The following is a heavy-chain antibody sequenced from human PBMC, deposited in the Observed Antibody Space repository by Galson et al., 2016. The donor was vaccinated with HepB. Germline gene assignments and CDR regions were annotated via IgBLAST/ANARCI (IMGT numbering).Heavy chain of an antibody. V-gene: IGHV3-23*01. CDR2: IGGSGDST. CDR1: GFRFSNYA. Sequence: SLRLSCAASGFRFSNYAMSWVRQAPGKGPQWVSAIGGSGDSTFYADSVKGLFTISRDNSKNTLFLQMNSLRAEDTAVYYCARNQWLVRPWPHRLDYWGQGILVTVSS. D-gene: IGHD6-19*01. CDR3: ARNQWLVRPWPHRLDY. J-gene: IGHJ4*02.